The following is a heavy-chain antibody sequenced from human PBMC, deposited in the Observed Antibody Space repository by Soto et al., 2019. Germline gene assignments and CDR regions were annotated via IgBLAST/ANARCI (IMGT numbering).Heavy chain of an antibody. CDR3: ARDLKRRGDYYYYGMDV. CDR1: GYTFTSYG. Sequence: GASVKVSCKASGYTFTSYGISWVRQAPGQGLEWMGWISAYNGNTNYAQKLQGRVTMTTDTSTSTAYMELRSLRSDDTAVYYCARDLKRRGDYYYYGMDVWGQGTTVTVSS. V-gene: IGHV1-18*04. J-gene: IGHJ6*02. CDR2: ISAYNGNT. D-gene: IGHD3-10*01.